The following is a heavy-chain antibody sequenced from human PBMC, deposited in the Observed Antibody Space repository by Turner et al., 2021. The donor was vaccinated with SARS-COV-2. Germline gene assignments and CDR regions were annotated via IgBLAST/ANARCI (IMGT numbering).Heavy chain of an antibody. V-gene: IGHV3-23*01. CDR3: AGWLAPTNDAFEI. CDR1: GFMFANYD. J-gene: IGHJ3*02. D-gene: IGHD6-19*01. Sequence: EVQLLESGGGLVQPGGSLRLACAASGFMFANYDMSWVRKVPGKGLEYVSAINYNGDYTFYADSVKGRFSISRDNSDNTLYLQMNSLRADDSAKYYCAGWLAPTNDAFEIWGQGTMVTVSS. CDR2: INYNGDYT.